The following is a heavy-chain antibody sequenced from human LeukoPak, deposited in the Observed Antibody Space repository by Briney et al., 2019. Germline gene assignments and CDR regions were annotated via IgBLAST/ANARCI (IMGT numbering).Heavy chain of an antibody. CDR2: VSGSGGST. CDR1: GFTFSNYA. V-gene: IGHV3-23*01. J-gene: IGHJ4*02. CDR3: ARIVSGWDYFDY. Sequence: PGGSLRLSCAASGFTFSNYAMSWVRQAPGKGLEWVSAVSGSGGSTYYADSVKGRFTISRDNPKNTMSLQMNSLRAEDTAVYYCARIVSGWDYFDYWGQGTLVSVSS. D-gene: IGHD6-19*01.